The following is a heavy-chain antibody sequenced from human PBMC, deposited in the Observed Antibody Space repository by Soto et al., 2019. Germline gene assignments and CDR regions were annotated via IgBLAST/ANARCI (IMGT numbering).Heavy chain of an antibody. CDR1: GFTFSSYA. CDR2: ISGSGVST. V-gene: IGHV3-23*01. Sequence: GSLRLSCAASGFTFSSYAMNWVRQAPGKGLEWVSLISGSGVSTYYADSVKGRFTISRDNSKNTLFLQMDSLRAEDTAVYYCAKGNFDSSGYYPYDAFDIWGQGTMVTVSS. CDR3: AKGNFDSSGYYPYDAFDI. D-gene: IGHD3-22*01. J-gene: IGHJ3*02.